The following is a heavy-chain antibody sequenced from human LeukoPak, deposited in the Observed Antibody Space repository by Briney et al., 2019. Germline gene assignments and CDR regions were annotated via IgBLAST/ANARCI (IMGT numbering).Heavy chain of an antibody. Sequence: ASVKVSCKASVHTFTSYYMHWVRQAHGQGLEWMGIINPSGGSTSYAQKFQGRVTMTRDTSTSTVYMELSSLRSEDTAVYYCAREKEYSSSSYRYYGMDVWGQGTTVTVSS. CDR1: VHTFTSYY. J-gene: IGHJ6*02. D-gene: IGHD6-6*01. CDR3: AREKEYSSSSYRYYGMDV. CDR2: INPSGGST. V-gene: IGHV1-46*01.